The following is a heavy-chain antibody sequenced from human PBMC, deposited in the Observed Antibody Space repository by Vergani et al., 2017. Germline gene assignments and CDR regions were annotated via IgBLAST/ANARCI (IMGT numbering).Heavy chain of an antibody. CDR1: GYTFTSYY. CDR2: MNPNSGNT. D-gene: IGHD3-3*01. J-gene: IGHJ6*03. Sequence: QVQLVQSGAEVKKPGASVKVSCKASGYTFTSYYMHWVRQATGQGLEWMGWMNPNSGNTGYAQKFQGRVTMTRNTSISTAYMELSSLRSEDTAVYYCARGPSYDFWSGWGYYYYYYMDVWGKGTTVTVSS. V-gene: IGHV1-8*02. CDR3: ARGPSYDFWSGWGYYYYYYMDV.